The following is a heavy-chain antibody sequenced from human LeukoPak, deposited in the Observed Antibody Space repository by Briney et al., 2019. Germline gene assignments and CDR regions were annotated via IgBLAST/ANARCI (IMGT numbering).Heavy chain of an antibody. CDR1: GGSLNSYY. J-gene: IGHJ3*02. CDR3: VRVGGASSILSAFDI. Sequence: SEPLSLTCTVSGGSLNSYYWSWIRQPPGKGLEWIGYIYYSETINYTPSLTSRVTISLDTSKNQVSLKLTSVTAADTAVYYCVRVGGASSILSAFDIWGQGAMVTVSS. D-gene: IGHD6-6*01. CDR2: IYYSETI. V-gene: IGHV4-59*01.